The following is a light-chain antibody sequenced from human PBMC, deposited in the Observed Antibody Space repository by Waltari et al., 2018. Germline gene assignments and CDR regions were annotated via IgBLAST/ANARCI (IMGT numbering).Light chain of an antibody. J-gene: IGKJ4*01. Sequence: EIVMMQSPATLSGSPGERAPLSCRASQSVGSNLAWYQQKPGQAPRLLISGASTGATGVPARFSGSGSGTEFTLTISSLQSEDFAIYYCQQHNNWPLTFGGGTKVESK. CDR1: QSVGSN. CDR3: QQHNNWPLT. V-gene: IGKV3-15*01. CDR2: GAS.